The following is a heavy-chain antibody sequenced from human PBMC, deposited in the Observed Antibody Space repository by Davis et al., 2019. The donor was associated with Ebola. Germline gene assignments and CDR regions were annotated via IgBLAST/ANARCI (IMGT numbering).Heavy chain of an antibody. Sequence: AASVKVSCKASGYTFTSHGISWVRQAPGQGLEWMGWMNAGNGNTKYSQKFQGRVTITRDTSASTAYMELSSLRSEDTAVYYCARAQFPTTSDHWGQGTLVTVSS. V-gene: IGHV1-3*01. CDR3: ARAQFPTTSDH. D-gene: IGHD1-1*01. J-gene: IGHJ4*02. CDR2: MNAGNGNT. CDR1: GYTFTSHG.